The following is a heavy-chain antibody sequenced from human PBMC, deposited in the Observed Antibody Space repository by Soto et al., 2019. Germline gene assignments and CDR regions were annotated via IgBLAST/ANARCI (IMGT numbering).Heavy chain of an antibody. D-gene: IGHD6-19*01. Sequence: QVQLVDSGGGVVQPGRSLRLSCAASGFTFSSYGMHWVRQAPGKGLEWVAVIWYDGSYKYYADSVKGRFTISRDNSKNTLYRQMNSLRAEDTAVYYCARDRYSSGWYDLDYWGQGTLVTVST. V-gene: IGHV3-33*01. J-gene: IGHJ4*02. CDR1: GFTFSSYG. CDR2: IWYDGSYK. CDR3: ARDRYSSGWYDLDY.